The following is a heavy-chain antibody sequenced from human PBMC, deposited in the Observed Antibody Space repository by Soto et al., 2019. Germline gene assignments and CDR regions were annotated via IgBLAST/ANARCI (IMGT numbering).Heavy chain of an antibody. J-gene: IGHJ5*02. CDR2: IIPILGIA. V-gene: IGHV1-69*02. D-gene: IGHD2-15*01. CDR3: ASLGYCSGGSCYEHSWWFDP. CDR1: GGTFSSYT. Sequence: GASVKVSCKASGGTFSSYTISWVRQAPGQGLEWMGRIIPILGIANYAQKFQGRVTITADKSTSTAYMELSSLRSEDTAVYYCASLGYCSGGSCYEHSWWFDPWGQGTLVTVSS.